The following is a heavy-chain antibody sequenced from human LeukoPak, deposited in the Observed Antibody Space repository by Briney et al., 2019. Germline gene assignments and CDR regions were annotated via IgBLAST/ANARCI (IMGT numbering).Heavy chain of an antibody. V-gene: IGHV4-34*01. CDR1: GGSFTDYF. D-gene: IGHD3-22*01. CDR2: INDYTGNT. CDR3: ARGRVAKIVVVHSFQYGMDV. J-gene: IGHJ6*02. Sequence: SDTLSLTCDVFGGSFTDYFWTSIRQYPGKGLEWIGEINDYTGNTNYNPSLNSRVSISLEKSKNQFSLELRSVTAADTAVYYCARGRVAKIVVVHSFQYGMDVWGQGTTVTVSS.